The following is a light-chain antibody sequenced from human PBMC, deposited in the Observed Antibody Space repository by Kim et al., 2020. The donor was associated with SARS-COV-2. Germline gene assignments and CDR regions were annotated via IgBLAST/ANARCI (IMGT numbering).Light chain of an antibody. Sequence: QSALTQPASVSGSPGQSITISCTGTSSDVGGYNYVSWYQQHPGKAPKLMIYDVSNRPSGVSNRFSGSMSGNTASLTISGLQAEDEADYYCSSYTSSSTPVFGGGTQLTVL. J-gene: IGLJ7*01. CDR1: SSDVGGYNY. CDR3: SSYTSSSTPV. CDR2: DVS. V-gene: IGLV2-14*03.